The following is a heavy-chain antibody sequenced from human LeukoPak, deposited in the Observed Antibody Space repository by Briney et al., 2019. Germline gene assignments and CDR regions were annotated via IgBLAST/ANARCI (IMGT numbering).Heavy chain of an antibody. CDR1: GFTLRSYG. CDR3: AKDLVGYGDYAYYFDT. V-gene: IGHV1-18*01. CDR2: VGGYNGKT. Sequence: GASVKVSCKAFGFTLRSYGISWVRQAPGQGPEWMGWVGGYNGKTSYSEKFQGRVSMTTDSSTSTTYMELRSLRSDDTAVYYCAKDLVGYGDYAYYFDTWGQGTLVTVSS. J-gene: IGHJ4*02. D-gene: IGHD4-17*01.